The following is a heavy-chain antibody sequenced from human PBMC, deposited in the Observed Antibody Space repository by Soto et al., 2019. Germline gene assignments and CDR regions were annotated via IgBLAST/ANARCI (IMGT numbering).Heavy chain of an antibody. V-gene: IGHV3-30-3*01. Sequence: QVQLVESGGGVVQPGRSLRLSCAASGFTFSSYAMHWVRQAPGKGLEWVAVISYDGSNKYYADSVKGRFTISRDNSKNTLYLQMNSLRAEDTAVYYCARGLWFGELLSLAHWGQGTLVTVSS. CDR2: ISYDGSNK. CDR1: GFTFSSYA. CDR3: ARGLWFGELLSLAH. D-gene: IGHD3-10*01. J-gene: IGHJ4*02.